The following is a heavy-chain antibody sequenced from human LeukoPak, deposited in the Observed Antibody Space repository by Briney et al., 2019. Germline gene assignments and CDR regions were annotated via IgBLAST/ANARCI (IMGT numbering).Heavy chain of an antibody. CDR1: GYMVSDYY. CDR3: ARVRDNSCDY. J-gene: IGHJ4*02. D-gene: IGHD5-24*01. Sequence: VASVTVSCKTSGYMVSDYYMHWVRQAPGQGLEWTGWLRGDTGDTDSPQKFKGRVTMTRDTATNTAYMQLSRLTYDDTAMYFCARVRDNSCDYWGQGTLVTVSS. CDR2: LRGDTGDT. V-gene: IGHV1-2*02.